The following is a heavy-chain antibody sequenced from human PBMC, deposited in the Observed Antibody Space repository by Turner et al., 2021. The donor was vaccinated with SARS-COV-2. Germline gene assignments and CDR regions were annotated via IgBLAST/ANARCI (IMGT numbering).Heavy chain of an antibody. V-gene: IGHV3-30-3*01. J-gene: IGHJ4*02. D-gene: IGHD5-12*01. CDR1: GFTFSSYA. Sequence: QGQQVESGGGVVQPGRSLRLSCAASGFTFSSYAMHWVRQAPGKGLEWVAVISYDVSNKYYADSVKGRITISRDNSKNTLYLQMNSLRAEDTAVYYCARDLVATTQLFDYWGQGTLVTVSS. CDR2: ISYDVSNK. CDR3: ARDLVATTQLFDY.